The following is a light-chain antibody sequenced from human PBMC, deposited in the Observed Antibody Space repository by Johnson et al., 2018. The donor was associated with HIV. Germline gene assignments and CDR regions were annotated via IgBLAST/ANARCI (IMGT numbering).Light chain of an antibody. Sequence: QSVLTQPPSVSAAPGQKVTISCSGSRSNIGNNYVSWYQQLPGTAPKLLIYDNNKRPSGIPDRFSGSKSGTSATLGITGLQTGDEADYYCGTWDSSLSASYVFGTGTKVTVL. CDR1: RSNIGNNY. V-gene: IGLV1-51*01. CDR2: DNN. J-gene: IGLJ1*01. CDR3: GTWDSSLSASYV.